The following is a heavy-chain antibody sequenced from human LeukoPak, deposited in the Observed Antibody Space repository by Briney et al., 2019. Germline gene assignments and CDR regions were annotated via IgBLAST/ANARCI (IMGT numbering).Heavy chain of an antibody. CDR1: GFTVSSNY. J-gene: IGHJ6*02. CDR3: ASEPYFGGMDV. CDR2: IYSGGST. V-gene: IGHV3-66*01. Sequence: GGLRLSCAASGFTVSSNYMSWVRQAPGKGLEWVSVIYSGGSTYYADSVKGRFTISRDNSKNTLYLQMNSLRAEDTAVYYCASEPYFGGMDVWGQGTTVTVSS. D-gene: IGHD3-9*01.